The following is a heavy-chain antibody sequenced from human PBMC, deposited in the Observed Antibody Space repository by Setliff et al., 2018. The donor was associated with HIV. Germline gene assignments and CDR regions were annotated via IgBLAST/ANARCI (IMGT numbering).Heavy chain of an antibody. J-gene: IGHJ4*02. CDR1: GGSISSYY. V-gene: IGHV4-59*08. D-gene: IGHD6-19*01. CDR3: ARVGGKGYSNFLDS. CDR2: IYYSGST. Sequence: SETLSLTCTVSGGSISSYYWSWIRQPPGKGLEWIGYIYYSGSTNYNPSLKSRVAISVDTSKNHFSLNLTSVTAADTAIYFCARVGGKGYSNFLDSWGQGLLVTVSS.